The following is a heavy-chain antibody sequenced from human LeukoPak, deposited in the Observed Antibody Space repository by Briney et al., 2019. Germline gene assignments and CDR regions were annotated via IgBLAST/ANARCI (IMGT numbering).Heavy chain of an antibody. V-gene: IGHV4-61*02. D-gene: IGHD6-6*01. J-gene: IGHJ3*02. Sequence: NPSQTLSLTCTVSGGSISSGSYYWSWIRQPAGKGLEWIGRIYTSGSTNYNPSLKSRVTISVDTSKNQFSLKLSPVTAADTAVYYCASFEYSSPTPAFDIWGQGTMVTVSS. CDR2: IYTSGST. CDR1: GGSISSGSYY. CDR3: ASFEYSSPTPAFDI.